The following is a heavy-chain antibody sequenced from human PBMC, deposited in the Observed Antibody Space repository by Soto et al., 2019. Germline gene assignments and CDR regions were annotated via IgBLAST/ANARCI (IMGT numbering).Heavy chain of an antibody. CDR1: GCTFSSYA. D-gene: IGHD2-15*01. V-gene: IGHV1-18*01. CDR3: ARVRVAATVPTLFDP. Sequence: GASVKVSCKASGCTFSSYAISWVRQAPGQGLEWMGWISAYNGNTNYAQKLQGRVTMTTDTSTSTAYMELRSLRSDDTAVYYCARVRVAATVPTLFDPWGQGTLVTVSS. CDR2: ISAYNGNT. J-gene: IGHJ5*02.